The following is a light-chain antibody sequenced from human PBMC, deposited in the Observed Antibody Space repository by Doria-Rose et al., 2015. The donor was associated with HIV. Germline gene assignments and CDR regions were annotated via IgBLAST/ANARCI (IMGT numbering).Light chain of an antibody. CDR1: QSVSAHY. CDR2: GAS. CDR3: HQYASSRT. V-gene: IGKV3-20*01. Sequence: IVLTQSPGTLSLSPGERATLSCRASQSVSAHYLAWYQQRPGQSPRLLIYGASSRATDIPDRFSGSGSGTDFTLTISRLEPEDFAVYYCHQYASSRTFGQGTKVEIK. J-gene: IGKJ1*01.